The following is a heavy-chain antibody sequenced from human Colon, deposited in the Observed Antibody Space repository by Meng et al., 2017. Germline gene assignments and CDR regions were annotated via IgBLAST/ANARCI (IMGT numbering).Heavy chain of an antibody. D-gene: IGHD6-6*01. J-gene: IGHJ4*02. Sequence: LPYSRPFLVTPSATLSLPFAVSGRSLSSASYFLRLLLPPLCPCLSCICCIYSSGTTNYNHSLKSRVTISVDTSTNQFFLVLSSVTPADTAVYFCARDLVPGKYWGQGTLVTVSS. CDR3: ARDLVPGKY. CDR2: IYSSGTT. CDR1: GRSLSSASYF. V-gene: IGHV4-61*01.